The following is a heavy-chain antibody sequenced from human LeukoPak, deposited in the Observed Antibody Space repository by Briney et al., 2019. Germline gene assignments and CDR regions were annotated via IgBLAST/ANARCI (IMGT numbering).Heavy chain of an antibody. J-gene: IGHJ4*02. CDR3: AKDAPQMVGSGPSETYSSGEDFDY. CDR2: ISGSGGST. D-gene: IGHD6-19*01. Sequence: GGSLRLSCAASGFTFSSYAMSWVRQAPGKGLEWVSAISGSGGSTYYPDTMKGRFTISRDNSKNTLYLQMNSLRAEDTAVYYCAKDAPQMVGSGPSETYSSGEDFDYWGQGTLVTVSS. V-gene: IGHV3-23*01. CDR1: GFTFSSYA.